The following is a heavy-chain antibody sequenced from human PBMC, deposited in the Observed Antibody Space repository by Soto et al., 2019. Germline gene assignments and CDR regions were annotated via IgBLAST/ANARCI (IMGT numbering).Heavy chain of an antibody. Sequence: SETLSLTSAVYGGSFSGYYWSWIRQPPGKGLEWIGEINHSGSTNYNPSLKSRVTISVDTSKNQFSLKLSSVTAADTAVYYCARTQWRNVRVGATTQALDYWGEVTLVTVS. CDR2: INHSGST. V-gene: IGHV4-34*01. D-gene: IGHD1-26*01. CDR1: GGSFSGYY. J-gene: IGHJ4*02. CDR3: ARTQWRNVRVGATTQALDY.